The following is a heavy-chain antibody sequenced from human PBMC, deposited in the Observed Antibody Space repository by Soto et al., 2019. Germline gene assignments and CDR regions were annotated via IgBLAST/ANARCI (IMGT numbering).Heavy chain of an antibody. Sequence: EVQLVGSGGVVVQPGGSLRLSCAASGFTFDDYTMRWVRQAPGKGLEWVSLIFWDGSNTHYADSVKGRFTISRDNRKNSLYLQMDRLRTEDTALYYCAKNMAYGGNSGPFDYWGQGTLVTVSS. CDR1: GFTFDDYT. CDR3: AKNMAYGGNSGPFDY. D-gene: IGHD4-17*01. V-gene: IGHV3-43*01. J-gene: IGHJ4*02. CDR2: IFWDGSNT.